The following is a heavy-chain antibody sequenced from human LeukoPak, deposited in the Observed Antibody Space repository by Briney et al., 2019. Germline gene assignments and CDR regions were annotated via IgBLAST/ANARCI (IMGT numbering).Heavy chain of an antibody. V-gene: IGHV1-2*02. CDR1: GYTFTAYY. J-gene: IGHJ4*02. CDR3: ARDWGLSGSYYGFSDY. Sequence: EASVKVSCKASGYTFTAYYIHWVRLAPGQGLEGMGWISPNTGGTNYAQTFQGRVTMTRDTSISTAYMDLSRLTSDDTAVYYCARDWGLSGSYYGFSDYWGQGTLVTVSS. CDR2: ISPNTGGT. D-gene: IGHD3-10*01.